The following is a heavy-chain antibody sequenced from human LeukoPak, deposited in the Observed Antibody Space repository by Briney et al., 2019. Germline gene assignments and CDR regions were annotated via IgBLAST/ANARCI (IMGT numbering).Heavy chain of an antibody. J-gene: IGHJ4*02. D-gene: IGHD3-22*01. CDR1: GYSISSGYY. CDR2: IYHSGRT. V-gene: IGHV4-38-2*02. Sequence: SETLSLTCTVSGYSISSGYYWGWIRQPPGKGLEWIGSIYHSGRTYYNPSLKSRVTIPLDTSKNQFSLKLSSVTAADTAVYYCARSSSGYLRYYFDYWGQGTLVTVSS. CDR3: ARSSSGYLRYYFDY.